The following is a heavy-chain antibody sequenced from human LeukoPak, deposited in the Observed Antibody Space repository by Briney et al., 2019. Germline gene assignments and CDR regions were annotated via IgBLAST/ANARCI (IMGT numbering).Heavy chain of an antibody. J-gene: IGHJ3*02. Sequence: GGSLRLSCAASGFTFSSYWMHWVRRTPGKGLVWVSRIKSDGSSTTYADSVKGRFTISRDNAKNTLYLQMNSLRAEDTAVYYCARSYYYDGSDNYAFDIWGQGTMVTVSS. D-gene: IGHD3-22*01. CDR2: IKSDGSST. V-gene: IGHV3-74*01. CDR1: GFTFSSYW. CDR3: ARSYYYDGSDNYAFDI.